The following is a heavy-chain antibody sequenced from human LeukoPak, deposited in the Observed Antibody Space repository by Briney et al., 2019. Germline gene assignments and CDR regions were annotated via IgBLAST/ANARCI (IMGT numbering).Heavy chain of an antibody. V-gene: IGHV1-46*01. D-gene: IGHD3-10*02. CDR3: ARGPSASYLFVFCCPY. J-gene: IGHJ4*02. CDR1: GYSFTSYY. Sequence: ASVKVSCKASGYSFTSYYLHWVRQASGQGLEWMGIINPSGGSTTYAQKFQGRVTMTRDTSTSTVYMEVSRLRSEDTAVYYCARGPSASYLFVFCCPYWGQGTLVTVSS. CDR2: INPSGGST.